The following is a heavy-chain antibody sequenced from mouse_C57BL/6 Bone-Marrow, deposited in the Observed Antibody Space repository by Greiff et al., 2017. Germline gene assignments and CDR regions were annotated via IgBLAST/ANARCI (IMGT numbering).Heavy chain of an antibody. V-gene: IGHV1-15*01. CDR3: TVITRYFDV. D-gene: IGHD2-4*01. CDR1: GYTFTDYE. J-gene: IGHJ1*03. CDR2: IDPETGGT. Sequence: VQLQQSGAELVRPGASVTLSCKASGYTFTDYEMHWVKQTPVHGLEWIGAIDPETGGTAYNQKFKGKAILTADKSSSTAYMELRCLTAEDSAVYYFTVITRYFDVWGTGTTVTVSS.